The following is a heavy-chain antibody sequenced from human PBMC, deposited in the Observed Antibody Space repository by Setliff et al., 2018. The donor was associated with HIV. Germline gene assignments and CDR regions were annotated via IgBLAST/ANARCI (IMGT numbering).Heavy chain of an antibody. Sequence: SETLSLTCDVSGWSISSGYHWVWIRQPPGKGLEWIGSMYHRSSAFYSPSFTTRITMSIDTSKNQFSLRLKSVTAADTAIYYCATQWHSEISNYYVDYWGHGTLVTVSS. D-gene: IGHD3-16*01. CDR3: ATQWHSEISNYYVDY. CDR2: MYHRSSA. J-gene: IGHJ4*03. CDR1: GWSISSGYH. V-gene: IGHV4-38-2*01.